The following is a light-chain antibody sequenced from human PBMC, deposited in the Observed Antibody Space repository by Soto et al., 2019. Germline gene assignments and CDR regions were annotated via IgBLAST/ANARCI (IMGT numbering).Light chain of an antibody. V-gene: IGKV1-5*03. CDR1: QSISSW. J-gene: IGKJ1*01. CDR3: QHYNSYSEA. CDR2: KAS. Sequence: DIQMIQSPATLSAYVGDRVTIPCRASQSISSWLAWYQQKPGKAPKLLIYKASTLKSGVPSRFSGSGSGTEFTLTISSLQPDDFATYYCQHYNSYSEAFGQGTKVDI.